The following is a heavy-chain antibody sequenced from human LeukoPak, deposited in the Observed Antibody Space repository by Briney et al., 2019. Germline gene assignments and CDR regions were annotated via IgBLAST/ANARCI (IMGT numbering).Heavy chain of an antibody. CDR3: AKRLVRGSERSDY. J-gene: IGHJ4*02. CDR2: IYSGGST. D-gene: IGHD3-10*01. CDR1: GFTVSSNY. Sequence: PGGSLRLSCAVSGFTVSSNYMSWGRHPAGKGLEWVSVIYSGGSTYYADSVKGRFTISRDNSKNTLYLQMNSLRAEDTAVYYCAKRLVRGSERSDYWGQGTLVTVSS. V-gene: IGHV3-53*01.